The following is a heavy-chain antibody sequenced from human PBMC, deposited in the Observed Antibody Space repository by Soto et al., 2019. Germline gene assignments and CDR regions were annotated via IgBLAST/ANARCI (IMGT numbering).Heavy chain of an antibody. CDR2: IYPGDSDT. D-gene: IGHD6-19*01. J-gene: IGHJ6*02. CDR3: ATTDWEGVAVAPASYYYYGMGV. V-gene: IGHV5-51*01. CDR1: GYSYTSYW. Sequence: GASLKISCKGSGYSYTSYWIGWVRQMPGKGLEWMGIIYPGDSDTRYSPSFQGQVTISADKSISTAYLQWSSLKASDTAMYYCATTDWEGVAVAPASYYYYGMGVWGQGTTVTVS.